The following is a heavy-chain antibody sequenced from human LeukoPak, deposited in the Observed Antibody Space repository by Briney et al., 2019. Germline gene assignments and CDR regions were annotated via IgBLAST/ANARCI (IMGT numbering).Heavy chain of an antibody. D-gene: IGHD3-16*01. J-gene: IGHJ3*02. CDR3: AKGQGIRWGAFGI. CDR1: GFTFSSYG. CDR2: ISYDGSNK. V-gene: IGHV3-30*18. Sequence: GGSLRLSCAASGFTFSSYGMHWVRQAPGKGLEWVAVISYDGSNKYYADSVKGRFTISRDNSKNTLYLQMNSLRAEDTAVYYCAKGQGIRWGAFGIWGQGTMVTVSS.